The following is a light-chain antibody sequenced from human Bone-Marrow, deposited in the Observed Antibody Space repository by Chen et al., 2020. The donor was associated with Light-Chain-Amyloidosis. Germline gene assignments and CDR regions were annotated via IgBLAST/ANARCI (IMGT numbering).Light chain of an antibody. CDR2: YAS. V-gene: IGKV3D-15*01. J-gene: IGKJ1*01. CDR3: QQSNKWPPT. Sequence: EIVMTQSPATLSVSPGERATLSCRASQSVGSNLAWFQQKPGQAPRLLIYYASSRATGIPARFSGSGSGTEFTLTISSLQSEDFAVYYCQQSNKWPPTLGQGTSVDIK. CDR1: QSVGSN.